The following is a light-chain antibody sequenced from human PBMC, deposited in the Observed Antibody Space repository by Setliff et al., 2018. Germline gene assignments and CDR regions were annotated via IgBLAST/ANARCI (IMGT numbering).Light chain of an antibody. V-gene: IGLV2-14*03. Sequence: LAQPASVSGSPGQSITISCSGTSNDVGAYDLVSWYQRHPGKVPKLIIFDVSNRPSGVSHRFSGSKSGNTASLTISGLQADDEADYYYCAYTASTTYVFVNGTKVTVL. CDR3: CAYTASTTYV. CDR2: DVS. J-gene: IGLJ1*01. CDR1: SNDVGAYDL.